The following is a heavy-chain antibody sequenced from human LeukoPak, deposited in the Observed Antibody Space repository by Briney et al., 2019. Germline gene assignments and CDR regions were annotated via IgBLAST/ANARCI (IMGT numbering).Heavy chain of an antibody. Sequence: ASVKVSCKASGYTFTSYYMHWVRQAPGQGLEWMGIINPSGGSTSYAQKFQGRVTMTRDTSTSTVYMELNSLRSEDTAVYYCARESSGSYFLCCWFDPWGQGTLVTVSS. CDR2: INPSGGST. V-gene: IGHV1-46*01. J-gene: IGHJ5*02. CDR3: ARESSGSYFLCCWFDP. D-gene: IGHD1-26*01. CDR1: GYTFTSYY.